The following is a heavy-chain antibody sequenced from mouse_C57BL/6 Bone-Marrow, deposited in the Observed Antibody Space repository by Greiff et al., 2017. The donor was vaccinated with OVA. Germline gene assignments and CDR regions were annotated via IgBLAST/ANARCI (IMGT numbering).Heavy chain of an antibody. V-gene: IGHV5-6*01. J-gene: IGHJ1*03. CDR1: GFTFSSYG. CDR2: ISSGGSYT. Sequence: EVKLVESGGDLVKPGGSLKLSCAASGFTFSSYGMSWVRQTPDKRLEWVATISSGGSYTYYPDSVKGRFTISRDNAKNTLYLQMSSLKSEDTAMYYCARPPELYFDVWGTGTTVTVSS. CDR3: ARPPELYFDV.